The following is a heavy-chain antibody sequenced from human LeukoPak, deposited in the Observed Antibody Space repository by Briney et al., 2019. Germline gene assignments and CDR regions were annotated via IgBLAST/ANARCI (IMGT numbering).Heavy chain of an antibody. CDR3: ARDYCGGDRHFDY. Sequence: ASVKVSCKPSGYIFTNYYMHWVRQAPGQGLEWVGIINPSDGTTRYAQKLQGRVTMTRDMSTSTVYMELTALRSDDTAVYYCARDYCGGDRHFDYWGQGTLVSVSS. D-gene: IGHD2-21*02. CDR2: INPSDGTT. J-gene: IGHJ4*02. CDR1: GYIFTNYY. V-gene: IGHV1-46*04.